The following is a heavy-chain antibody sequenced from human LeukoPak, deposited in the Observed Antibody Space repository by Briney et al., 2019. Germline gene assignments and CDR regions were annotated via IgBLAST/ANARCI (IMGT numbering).Heavy chain of an antibody. CDR1: GFTFSSRDW. CDR2: ISGSGGST. V-gene: IGHV3-23*01. J-gene: IGHJ3*02. CDR3: ANQRAFDI. Sequence: GGSLRLSCVASGFTFSSRDWMTWVRQAPGKGLEWVSAISGSGGSTYYADSVKGRFTISRDNSKKTLYLQMNSLRAEDTAVYYCANQRAFDIWGQGTMVTVSS.